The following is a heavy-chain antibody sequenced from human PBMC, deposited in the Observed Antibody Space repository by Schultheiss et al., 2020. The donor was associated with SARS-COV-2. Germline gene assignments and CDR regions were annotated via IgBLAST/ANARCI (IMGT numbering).Heavy chain of an antibody. CDR1: GFTFSSYA. CDR3: AREVVPAAISDYYYYGMDV. V-gene: IGHV3-30*04. J-gene: IGHJ6*02. D-gene: IGHD2-2*02. Sequence: GGSLRLSCAASGFTFSSYAMHWVRQAPGKGLEWVAVIWYDGSNKYYADSVKGRFTISRDNSKNTVYLQMNSLRAEDTAVYYCAREVVPAAISDYYYYGMDVWGQGTTVTVSS. CDR2: IWYDGSNK.